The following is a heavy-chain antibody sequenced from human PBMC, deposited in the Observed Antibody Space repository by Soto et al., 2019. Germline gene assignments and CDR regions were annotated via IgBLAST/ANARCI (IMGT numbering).Heavy chain of an antibody. J-gene: IGHJ4*02. CDR3: ATLVGGYYNNDY. CDR1: GGTFSSYT. D-gene: IGHD3-22*01. V-gene: IGHV1-69*02. CDR2: IIPILGIA. Sequence: SVKVSCKASGGTFSSYTISWGRQAPGQGLEWMGRIIPILGIANYAQKFQGRVTMTEDTSTDTAYMELSSLRSEDTAVYYCATLVGGYYNNDYWGQGTLVTVSS.